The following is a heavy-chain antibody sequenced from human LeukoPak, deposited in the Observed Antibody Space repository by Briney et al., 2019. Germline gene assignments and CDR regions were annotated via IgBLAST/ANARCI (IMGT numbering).Heavy chain of an antibody. CDR2: ISSSSSYI. J-gene: IGHJ3*02. CDR3: ARETGRSPWGAFDI. D-gene: IGHD6-6*01. CDR1: GFTFSSYS. Sequence: GGSLRLSCAASGFTFSSYSMNWVRQAPGKGLEWVSSISSSSSYIYYADSVKGRFTISRDNAKNSLYLQVNTLSAEDTAVYYCARETGRSPWGAFDIWGQGTMVTVSS. V-gene: IGHV3-21*01.